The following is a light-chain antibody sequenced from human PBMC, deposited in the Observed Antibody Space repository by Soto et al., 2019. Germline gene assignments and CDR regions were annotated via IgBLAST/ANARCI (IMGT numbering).Light chain of an antibody. CDR1: SSNIEGSY. J-gene: IGLJ1*01. CDR2: DND. Sequence: QSALAQPASVSAAPGQKVTISCSGSSSNIEGSYVSWYQQFPGTAPKLLIYDNDKRPSGIPDRFSGSKSGRSATLDITGLQTGDEADYYCGTWDNSLSAHVFGIGTKVTVL. V-gene: IGLV1-51*01. CDR3: GTWDNSLSAHV.